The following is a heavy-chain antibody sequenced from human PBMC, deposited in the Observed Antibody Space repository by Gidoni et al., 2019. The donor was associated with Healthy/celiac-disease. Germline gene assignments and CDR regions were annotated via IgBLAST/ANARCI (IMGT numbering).Heavy chain of an antibody. CDR3: ARDRGWELFDH. CDR1: GFTFSSYG. J-gene: IGHJ4*02. CDR2: IRYDGSNK. V-gene: IGHV3-33*01. Sequence: QVQLVESGGGVVPPGRSLRLSCVASGFTFSSYGMHWVRQAPGKGLEWVAVIRYDGSNKYYADTVKGRFTISRDNSKNTLYMQMNSLRAEDTAVYYCARDRGWELFDHWGQGTLVTVSS. D-gene: IGHD1-26*01.